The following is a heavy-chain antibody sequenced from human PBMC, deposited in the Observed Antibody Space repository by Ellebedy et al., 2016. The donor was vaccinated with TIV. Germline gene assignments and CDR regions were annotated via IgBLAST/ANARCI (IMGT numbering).Heavy chain of an antibody. CDR2: IYYSGST. CDR1: GGSISSSSYY. V-gene: IGHV4-39*01. J-gene: IGHJ6*02. D-gene: IGHD3-10*01. CDR3: ARQANYYGSGSPLGYCMDV. Sequence: MPSETLSLTCTVSGGSISSSSYYWGWIRKPPGKGLEWIGSIYYSGSTYYNPSLKSRVTISVDTSKNQFSLKLSSMTAADTAVYYCARQANYYGSGSPLGYCMDVWGQGTTVTVSS.